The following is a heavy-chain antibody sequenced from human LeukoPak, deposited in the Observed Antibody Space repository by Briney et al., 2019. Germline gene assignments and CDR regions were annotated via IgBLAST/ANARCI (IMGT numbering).Heavy chain of an antibody. CDR2: ISYDKSNQ. D-gene: IGHD6-13*01. J-gene: IGHJ2*01. CDR3: ARSGYSSSWSHWYFDL. CDR1: GFTFSTYA. Sequence: GRSLRLSCAASGFTFSTYAMHWVRQAPGKGLEWVAVISYDKSNQVYADSVKGRFTISRDSSGNTLYLQMNSLRPEDTAVYYCARSGYSSSWSHWYFDLWGRGSLVTVSS. V-gene: IGHV3-30-3*01.